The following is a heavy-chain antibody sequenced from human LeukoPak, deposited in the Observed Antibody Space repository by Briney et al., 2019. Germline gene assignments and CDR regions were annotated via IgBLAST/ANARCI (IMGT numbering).Heavy chain of an antibody. V-gene: IGHV3-64*01. Sequence: GGSLRLSCAASGFTFSSYAMHWVRQAPGKGLEYVSAISSNGGSTYYANSVKGRFTISRDNSKNTLYLQMGGLRAEDMAVYYCARMRPPGAFDIWGQGTMVTVSS. CDR3: ARMRPPGAFDI. CDR2: ISSNGGST. CDR1: GFTFSSYA. J-gene: IGHJ3*02.